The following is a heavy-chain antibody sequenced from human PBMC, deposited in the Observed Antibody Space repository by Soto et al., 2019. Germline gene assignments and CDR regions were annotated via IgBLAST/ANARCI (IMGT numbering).Heavy chain of an antibody. Sequence: EVQLVESGGDLVQPGGSLRLSCAASGFTFSSYWMHCVRQAPGKGLVWVSRINSDGSSTSYADSVKGRFTISRDNAKNTLYLQMNSLRAEDTAVYYCARDHDYVYNWFDPWGQGTLVTVSS. D-gene: IGHD4-17*01. CDR3: ARDHDYVYNWFDP. V-gene: IGHV3-74*01. J-gene: IGHJ5*02. CDR1: GFTFSSYW. CDR2: INSDGSST.